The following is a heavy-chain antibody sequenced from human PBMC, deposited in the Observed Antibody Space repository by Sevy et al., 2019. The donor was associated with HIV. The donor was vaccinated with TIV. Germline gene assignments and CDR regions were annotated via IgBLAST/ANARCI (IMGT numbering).Heavy chain of an antibody. CDR1: GFTFSNYA. J-gene: IGHJ4*02. CDR3: ARDAYHDSSGSADFDY. CDR2: ISSGSSTQ. V-gene: IGHV3-48*02. Sequence: GGSLRLSCAASGFTFSNYAMNWVRQAPGKGLEWVSYISSGSSTQNYADSVKGRFTISRDNAKNSLYLQMNSLRDEDTAVYYCARDAYHDSSGSADFDYWGQGTQVTVSS. D-gene: IGHD3-22*01.